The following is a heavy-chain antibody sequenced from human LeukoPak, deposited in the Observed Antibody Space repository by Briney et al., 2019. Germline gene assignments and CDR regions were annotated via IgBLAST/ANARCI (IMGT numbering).Heavy chain of an antibody. Sequence: GASVKVSCKASGYTFTSYGISWVRQAPGQGLEWMGWISAYNGNTNYAQKLQGRVTMTTDTSTSTAYMELRSLRSDDTAVYYCAVWGATRDYYYYYYMDVWGKGTTVTISS. D-gene: IGHD1-26*01. CDR3: AVWGATRDYYYYYYMDV. CDR2: ISAYNGNT. CDR1: GYTFTSYG. J-gene: IGHJ6*03. V-gene: IGHV1-18*01.